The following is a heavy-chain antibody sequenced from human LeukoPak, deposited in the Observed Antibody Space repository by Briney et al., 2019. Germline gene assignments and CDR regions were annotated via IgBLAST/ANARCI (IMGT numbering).Heavy chain of an antibody. CDR3: ARVERIVVVPAYWFDP. J-gene: IGHJ5*02. CDR1: GYTFTGYY. CDR2: INPNSGCT. V-gene: IGHV1-2*02. Sequence: ASVKVSCKASGYTFTGYYMHGVRQAPGQGLEWVGWINPNSGCTNYAQKFQVRVTMTRDTSISTAYMELSRLRSDDTAVYYCARVERIVVVPAYWFDPWGQGTLVTVSS. D-gene: IGHD2-2*01.